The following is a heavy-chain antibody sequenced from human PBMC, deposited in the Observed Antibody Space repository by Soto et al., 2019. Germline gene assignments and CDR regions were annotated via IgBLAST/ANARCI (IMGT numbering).Heavy chain of an antibody. Sequence: ASETLALTFTVSGAALSSGGYFYTWVRQPPGKGLEWLGYIYYSGGTNYNPSLKSRVTISLDKSKSQFSLKLISVTAADTAVYYCTREQSEDNYFDPSGQGTLVTVSS. CDR1: GAALSSGGYF. J-gene: IGHJ5*02. CDR2: IYYSGGT. CDR3: TREQSEDNYFDP. V-gene: IGHV4-61*08. D-gene: IGHD6-19*01.